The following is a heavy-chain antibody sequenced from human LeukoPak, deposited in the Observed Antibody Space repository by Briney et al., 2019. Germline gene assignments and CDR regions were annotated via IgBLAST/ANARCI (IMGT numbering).Heavy chain of an antibody. V-gene: IGHV1-2*02. CDR3: ARANFLYCSSSTCLFDY. D-gene: IGHD2-2*01. CDR2: INPKDGDT. CDR1: GYTFTDYY. Sequence: ASVKVSCKASGYTFTDYYMHWVRQAPGQGFERMGWINPKDGDTNYAQKFQGRVTMTRDTSISTAHMEVSRLRSDDTAVYYCARANFLYCSSSTCLFDYWGQGTLVAVSS. J-gene: IGHJ4*02.